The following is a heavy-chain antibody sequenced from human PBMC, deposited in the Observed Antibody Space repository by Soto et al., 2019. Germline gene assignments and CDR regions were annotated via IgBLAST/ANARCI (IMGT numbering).Heavy chain of an antibody. J-gene: IGHJ6*03. V-gene: IGHV1-8*01. Sequence: GASGKVSCKASGYTFTSYDINWVRQATGQGLEWMGWMNPNSGNTGYAQKFQGRVTMTRNTSISTAYMELSSLRSEDTAVYYCAKVYRAAGDYYYYYYMDVWGKGTTVTVSS. CDR1: GYTFTSYD. CDR3: AKVYRAAGDYYYYYYMDV. CDR2: MNPNSGNT. D-gene: IGHD6-13*01.